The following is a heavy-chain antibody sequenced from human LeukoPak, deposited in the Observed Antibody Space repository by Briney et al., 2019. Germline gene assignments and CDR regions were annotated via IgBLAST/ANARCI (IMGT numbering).Heavy chain of an antibody. Sequence: PGGSLRLSCAASGFTFSSYEMNWVRQAPGKGLEWVSYISSSGSTIYYADSVKGRFTISRDNAKNSLYLQMNSLGAEDTAVYYCAGAGSSWRDWGQGTLVTVSS. CDR2: ISSSGSTI. CDR1: GFTFSSYE. V-gene: IGHV3-48*03. D-gene: IGHD6-13*01. J-gene: IGHJ4*02. CDR3: AGAGSSWRD.